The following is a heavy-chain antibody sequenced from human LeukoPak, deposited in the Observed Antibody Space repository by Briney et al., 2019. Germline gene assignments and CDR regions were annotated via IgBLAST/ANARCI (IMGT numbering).Heavy chain of an antibody. D-gene: IGHD1-26*01. CDR1: GFTFSNYW. Sequence: RTGGSLRLSCAASGFTFSNYWMHWVRQAPGKGLEWVSSISSSSSYIYYADSVKGRFTISRDNAKNSLYLQMNSLRAEDTAVYYCATMGGGSLWYFDLWGRGTLVTVSS. CDR2: ISSSSSYI. CDR3: ATMGGGSLWYFDL. V-gene: IGHV3-21*01. J-gene: IGHJ2*01.